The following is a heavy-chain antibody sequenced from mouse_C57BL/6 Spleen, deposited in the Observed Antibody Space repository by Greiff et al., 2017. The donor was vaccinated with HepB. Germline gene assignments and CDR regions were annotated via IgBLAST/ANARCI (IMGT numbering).Heavy chain of an antibody. CDR3: ARYGYGSSLDYFDY. J-gene: IGHJ2*01. CDR1: GYTFTSYW. D-gene: IGHD1-1*01. V-gene: IGHV1-69*01. Sequence: QVQLKESGAELVMPGASVKLSCKASGYTFTSYWMHWVKQRPGQGLEWIGEIDPSDSYTNYNQKFKGKSTLTVDKSSSTAYMQLSSLTSEDSAVYYCARYGYGSSLDYFDYWGQGTTLTVSS. CDR2: IDPSDSYT.